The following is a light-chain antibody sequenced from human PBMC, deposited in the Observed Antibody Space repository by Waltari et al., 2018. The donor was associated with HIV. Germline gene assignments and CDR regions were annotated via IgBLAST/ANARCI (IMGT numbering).Light chain of an antibody. V-gene: IGLV1-47*01. CDR2: RNN. Sequence: QSVLTQPPSASGTPGQRVTISCSGSSSNIGNNNVYWYRPLPGLAPRLLIYRNNQRGTGVPGRCCGSKSGTSASLAISGLRSEDEADYYCATWGDSLSGPVVFGGGTKLTV. CDR1: SSNIGNNN. CDR3: ATWGDSLSGPVV. J-gene: IGLJ2*01.